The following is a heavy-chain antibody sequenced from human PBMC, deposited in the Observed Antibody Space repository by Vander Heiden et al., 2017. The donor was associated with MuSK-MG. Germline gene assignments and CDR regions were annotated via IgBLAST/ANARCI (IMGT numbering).Heavy chain of an antibody. D-gene: IGHD3-10*01. J-gene: IGHJ6*02. CDR3: ARDLYYYGSGSYDDGNYYYYGMDV. CDR2: ISAYNGNT. CDR1: AYTFPSYC. Sequence: QVQLVQSGAAVKNPGAEVKVAYEASAYTFPSYCISWVRQAPGQELEWMGWISAYNGNTNYAQKLQGRVTMTTDTSTSTAYMELRSLRSDDTAVYYCARDLYYYGSGSYDDGNYYYYGMDVWGQGTTVTVSS. V-gene: IGHV1-18*01.